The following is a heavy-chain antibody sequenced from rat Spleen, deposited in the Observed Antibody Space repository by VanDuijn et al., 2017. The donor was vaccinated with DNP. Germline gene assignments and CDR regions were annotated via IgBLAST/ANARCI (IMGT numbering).Heavy chain of an antibody. D-gene: IGHD1-1*01. CDR1: DYSITSNY. Sequence: EVQLQESGPGLVKPSQSLSLTCSVTDYSITSNYWAWIRKFPGNKMEWMGYIRYSGNTGYNPSLKSRVSITRDTSKNQFFLQLNSVITEDTATYYCARGGLQWLLDSWGQGVMVTVSS. V-gene: IGHV3-1*01. J-gene: IGHJ2*01. CDR2: IRYSGNT. CDR3: ARGGLQWLLDS.